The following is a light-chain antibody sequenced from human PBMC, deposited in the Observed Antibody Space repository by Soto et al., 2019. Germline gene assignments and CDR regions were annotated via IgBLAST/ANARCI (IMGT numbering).Light chain of an antibody. CDR1: SSDVGNYNL. CDR3: CSYAGSTAL. CDR2: EVI. Sequence: QSVPTQPASVSGSPGQSITISCTGTSSDVGNYNLVSWYQQVPGKAPKLIIYEVIQRPSGVSNRFSGSKSGNTASLTISGLQAEDEGDYYCCSYAGSTALFGGGTKLTVL. V-gene: IGLV2-23*02. J-gene: IGLJ2*01.